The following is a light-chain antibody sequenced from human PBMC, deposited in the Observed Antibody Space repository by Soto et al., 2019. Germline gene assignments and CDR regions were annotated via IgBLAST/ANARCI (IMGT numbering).Light chain of an antibody. CDR1: QSVSSSY. CDR3: QQYGSSRT. Sequence: ESLLTQSPGTLSLSPGERATLSCRASQSVSSSYLAWYQQKPGQAPRLLIYGASSRATGIPDRFSGSGSGTDFTLTISRLEPEDFAVYYCQQYGSSRTFGQGTKVEIK. V-gene: IGKV3-20*01. J-gene: IGKJ1*01. CDR2: GAS.